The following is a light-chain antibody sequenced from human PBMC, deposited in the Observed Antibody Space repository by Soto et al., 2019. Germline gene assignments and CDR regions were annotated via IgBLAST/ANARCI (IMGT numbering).Light chain of an antibody. Sequence: QSALTQPASVSGSPGQSITISCTGTSSDVGGYNYVSWYQQHPGKAPKLMIYDVSNRPSGFSNRFSGSKSGNTASLTSSGLQAEDEADYYCSSYTSSSTLYVFGTGTKLTVL. CDR3: SSYTSSSTLYV. CDR1: SSDVGGYNY. J-gene: IGLJ1*01. CDR2: DVS. V-gene: IGLV2-14*01.